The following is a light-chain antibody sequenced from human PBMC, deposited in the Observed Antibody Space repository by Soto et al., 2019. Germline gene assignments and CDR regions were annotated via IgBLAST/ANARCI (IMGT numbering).Light chain of an antibody. Sequence: AVAQSQGAPCTSPGDSLTLSCTASQNVDSSYLAWYQQKPGQAPRFLIYGTSSRATGIPDRFSGSGSGTDFSLTISRLEPEDFAVYYCHQYGSSPTTLGQGTKVDIK. CDR2: GTS. CDR3: HQYGSSPTT. V-gene: IGKV3-20*01. J-gene: IGKJ1*01. CDR1: QNVDSSY.